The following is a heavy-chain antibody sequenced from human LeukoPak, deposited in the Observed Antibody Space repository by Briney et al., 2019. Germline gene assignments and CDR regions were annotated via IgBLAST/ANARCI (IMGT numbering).Heavy chain of an antibody. J-gene: IGHJ4*02. Sequence: GGSLRPSCAASGFTFSSYAMSWVRQAPGKGLEWVSAISGSGGSTYYADSVKGRFTISRDNSKNTLYLQMNSLRAEDTAVYYCAKIGGYYDFWSGYFPTIDYWGQGTLVTVSS. CDR1: GFTFSSYA. CDR3: AKIGGYYDFWSGYFPTIDY. CDR2: ISGSGGST. V-gene: IGHV3-23*01. D-gene: IGHD3-3*01.